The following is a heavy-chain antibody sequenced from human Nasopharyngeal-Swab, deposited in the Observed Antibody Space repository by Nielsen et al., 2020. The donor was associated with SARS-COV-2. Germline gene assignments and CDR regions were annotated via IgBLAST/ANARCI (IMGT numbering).Heavy chain of an antibody. CDR1: GCTSSSYW. CDR2: IKQDGSEK. CDR3: ARKNYFDY. J-gene: IGHJ4*02. V-gene: IGHV3-7*01. Sequence: GESVKISCAASGCTSSSYWMSWVRQAPGKGLEWVANIKQDGSEKYYVDSVKGRFTISRDNAKNSLYLQMNSLRAEDTAVYYCARKNYFDYWGQGTLVTVSS.